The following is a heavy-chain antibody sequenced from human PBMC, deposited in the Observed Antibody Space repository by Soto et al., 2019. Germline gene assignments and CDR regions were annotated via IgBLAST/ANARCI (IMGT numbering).Heavy chain of an antibody. V-gene: IGHV4-59*08. J-gene: IGHJ6*03. CDR2: VYYDGST. CDR3: ARLLYEGFYYYYMDV. Sequence: PSETLSLTCTVSGDSISYYYWSWIRQPPGKGLEWIGYVYYDGSTKYNPSLESRVTISIDTSKNQFSLKLSSVIAADTAVYYCARLLYEGFYYYYMDVWGKGTTVTVSS. D-gene: IGHD5-12*01. CDR1: GDSISYYY.